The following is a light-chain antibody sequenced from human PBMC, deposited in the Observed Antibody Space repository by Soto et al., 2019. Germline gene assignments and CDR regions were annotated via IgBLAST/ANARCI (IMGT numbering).Light chain of an antibody. CDR1: QSVSSN. Sequence: EIVMPQSPATLSVSPGERATLSCRASQSVSSNLAWYQQKPGQAPRLLIYGASTRATGIPARLSGCGSGTEFTLTISSLQSEDFAVYNCQQHNNWPFTFGQGTKLEIK. J-gene: IGKJ2*01. CDR2: GAS. CDR3: QQHNNWPFT. V-gene: IGKV3-15*01.